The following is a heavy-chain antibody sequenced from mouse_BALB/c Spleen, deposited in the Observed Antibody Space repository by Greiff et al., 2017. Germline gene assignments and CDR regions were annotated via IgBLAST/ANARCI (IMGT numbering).Heavy chain of an antibody. V-gene: IGHV1-69*02. Sequence: QVQLQQPGAELVKPGAPVKLSCKASGYTFTSYWMNWVKQRPGRGLEWIGRIDPSDSETHYNQKFKDKATLTVDKSSSTAYIQLSSLTSEDSAVYYCARSYGNYGAMDYWGQGTSVTVSS. CDR1: GYTFTSYW. CDR3: ARSYGNYGAMDY. CDR2: IDPSDSET. J-gene: IGHJ4*01. D-gene: IGHD2-1*01.